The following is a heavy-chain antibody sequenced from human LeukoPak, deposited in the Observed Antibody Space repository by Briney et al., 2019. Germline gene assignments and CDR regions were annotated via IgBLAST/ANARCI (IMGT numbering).Heavy chain of an antibody. V-gene: IGHV1-18*01. J-gene: IGHJ4*02. CDR2: ISAYNGNT. D-gene: IGHD5-12*01. Sequence: ASVKVSCKASGYTFTTYGLSWVRQAPGQGLEWMGWISAYNGNTKYAQQFQGRVTMTRDTSASTAYMELRSLRSEDTAIYYCISERGGGSFHYWGQGTLVTVSS. CDR1: GYTFTTYG. CDR3: ISERGGGSFHY.